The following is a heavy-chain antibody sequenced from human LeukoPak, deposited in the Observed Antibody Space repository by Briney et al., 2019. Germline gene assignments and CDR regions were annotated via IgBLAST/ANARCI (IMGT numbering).Heavy chain of an antibody. Sequence: GGSLRLSCAASGFTLSDYYMSWIRQAPGKGLEWVSYISSSSSYTNYADSVKGRFTISRDNAKNSLYLQMNSLRAEDTAVYYCARALDYYDSSGYYPFDYWGQGTLVTVSS. CDR1: GFTLSDYY. CDR3: ARALDYYDSSGYYPFDY. J-gene: IGHJ4*02. D-gene: IGHD3-22*01. CDR2: ISSSSSYT. V-gene: IGHV3-11*06.